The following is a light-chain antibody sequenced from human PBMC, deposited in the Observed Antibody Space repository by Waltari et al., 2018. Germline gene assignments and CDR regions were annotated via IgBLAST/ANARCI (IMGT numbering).Light chain of an antibody. CDR3: QQYGSSPYT. V-gene: IGKV3-20*01. CDR2: GAS. CDR1: QSVSSSY. J-gene: IGKJ2*01. Sequence: EIVLTQSPGTLSLSPGERATLSCTASQSVSSSYLAWYQQKPSQAPRLLIYGASSRATGIPDRFSGSGSGTDFTLTISRLEPEDFAVYYCQQYGSSPYTFGQGTKLEIK.